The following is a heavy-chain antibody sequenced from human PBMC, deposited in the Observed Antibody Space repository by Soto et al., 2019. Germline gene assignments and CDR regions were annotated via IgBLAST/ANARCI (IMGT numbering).Heavy chain of an antibody. J-gene: IGHJ3*02. Sequence: SENLSLTCAVSVYSISSGYYWDWIRQPPGKGLEWIGSIYHSGSTYYNPSFKSRVTISVDTSKNQFSLKLSSVTAADTAVYYCARQDSSPTDAFDIWGQGTMVTVSS. CDR2: IYHSGST. CDR1: VYSISSGYY. D-gene: IGHD6-13*01. CDR3: ARQDSSPTDAFDI. V-gene: IGHV4-38-2*01.